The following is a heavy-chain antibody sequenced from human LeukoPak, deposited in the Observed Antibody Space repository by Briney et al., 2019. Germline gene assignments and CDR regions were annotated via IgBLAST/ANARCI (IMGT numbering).Heavy chain of an antibody. Sequence: SETLSLTCAVYGGSFSGYYWSWIRQPPGKGLEWIGEINHSGSTNYNPSLKSRVTISVDTSKNQFSLKLSSVTAADTAVYYCARGNGGYYDSSENFDYWGQGTLVTVSS. D-gene: IGHD3-22*01. CDR2: INHSGST. CDR1: GGSFSGYY. J-gene: IGHJ4*02. CDR3: ARGNGGYYDSSENFDY. V-gene: IGHV4-34*01.